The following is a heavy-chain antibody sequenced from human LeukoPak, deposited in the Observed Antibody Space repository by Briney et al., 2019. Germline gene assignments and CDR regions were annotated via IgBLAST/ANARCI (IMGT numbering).Heavy chain of an antibody. J-gene: IGHJ6*03. Sequence: ASVKVSCKASGYIFPSYGISWVRQAPGQGLEWMGWISVYNGNTNYAQKLQGRVTMTTDTSTSTAYMELRSLRSDDTAVYYCARGITMVRGGYYYYYYMDVWGKGTTVTISS. CDR3: ARGITMVRGGYYYYYYMDV. CDR2: ISVYNGNT. V-gene: IGHV1-18*01. CDR1: GYIFPSYG. D-gene: IGHD3-10*01.